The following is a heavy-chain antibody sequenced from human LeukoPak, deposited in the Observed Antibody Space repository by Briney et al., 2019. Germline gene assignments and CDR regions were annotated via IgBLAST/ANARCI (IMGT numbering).Heavy chain of an antibody. D-gene: IGHD6-13*01. CDR2: IYSIGST. CDR1: GGSISSYY. Sequence: SETLSLTCTVSGGSISSYYWSWIRPPARKGLEWIGRIYSIGSTNYNPSLKSRVTMSVDTSKNQFSLKLSSVTAADTAVYYCARGPSSWYSDWGQGTLVTVSS. CDR3: ARGPSSWYSD. J-gene: IGHJ4*02. V-gene: IGHV4-4*07.